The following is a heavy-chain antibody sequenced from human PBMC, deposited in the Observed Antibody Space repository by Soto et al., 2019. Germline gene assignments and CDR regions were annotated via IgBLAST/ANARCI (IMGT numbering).Heavy chain of an antibody. Sequence: ASVKVSCKASGYTFTSHYMHWVRQAPGQGLEWMGWINAGNGNTKYSQKFQGRVTITRDISASTVYMEMSSLRSEDTAVYFCARVTDYFDTIGYSREYFQHWGQGTPVTVSS. CDR1: GYTFTSHY. CDR2: INAGNGNT. D-gene: IGHD3-22*01. J-gene: IGHJ1*01. V-gene: IGHV1-3*01. CDR3: ARVTDYFDTIGYSREYFQH.